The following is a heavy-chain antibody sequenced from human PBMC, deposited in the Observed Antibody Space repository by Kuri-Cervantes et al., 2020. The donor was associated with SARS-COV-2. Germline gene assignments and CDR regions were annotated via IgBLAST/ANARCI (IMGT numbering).Heavy chain of an antibody. J-gene: IGHJ4*02. CDR1: GYSISSGYY. V-gene: IGHV4-38-2*01. D-gene: IGHD6-13*01. Sequence: SQTLSLTCAVSGYSISSGYYWGRIRQPPGKGLEWIGSIYHSGSTYYNPSLKSRVTISVDTSKNQFSLKLSPVTAADTAVYYCARRAAAGTILLDYWGQGTLVTVSS. CDR3: ARRAAAGTILLDY. CDR2: IYHSGST.